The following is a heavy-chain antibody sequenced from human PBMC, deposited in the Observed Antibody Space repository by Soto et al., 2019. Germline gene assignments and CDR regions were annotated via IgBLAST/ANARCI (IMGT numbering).Heavy chain of an antibody. D-gene: IGHD3-3*01. Sequence: VKRYRKASGYSYSGYYMRWVRHKKGQGLEWLGIINPSGSSTSYAQKFQGRVTMTRDTSTSTVYMELSSLRAEDTAVYHCARDTYYDFWRGHSASYYGMGIRGQRPTGTVSS. J-gene: IGHJ6*02. V-gene: IGHV1-46*01. CDR3: ARDTYYDFWRGHSASYYGMGI. CDR2: INPSGSST. CDR1: GYSYSGYY.